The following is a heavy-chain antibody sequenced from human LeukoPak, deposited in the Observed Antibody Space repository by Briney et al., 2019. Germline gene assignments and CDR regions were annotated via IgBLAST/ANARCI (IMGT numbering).Heavy chain of an antibody. Sequence: SETLSLTCAVYGGSFSGYYWSWIRHPPGKGLEWIGEINHSGSTNYNPSLKSRVTISVDTSKNQFSLKLSSVTAADTAVYYCARKGGDSSGYYCDYWGQGTLVTVSS. CDR3: ARKGGDSSGYYCDY. CDR2: INHSGST. V-gene: IGHV4-34*01. CDR1: GGSFSGYY. J-gene: IGHJ4*02. D-gene: IGHD3-22*01.